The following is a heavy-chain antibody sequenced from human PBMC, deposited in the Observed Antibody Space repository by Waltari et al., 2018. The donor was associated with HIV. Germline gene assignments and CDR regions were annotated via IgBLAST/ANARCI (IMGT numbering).Heavy chain of an antibody. Sequence: QVHLEQWGAGLVKPSETLSVTCAVYNASFDTYYWTWVRQAPGKGLEWIGEVNEDGRPFYNPSLQSRASAFLDASKRQFSLRLTSATAADTAVYFCVRGPNWQLGGLDVWGRGTTVIVSS. CDR3: VRGPNWQLGGLDV. V-gene: IGHV4-34*01. J-gene: IGHJ6*02. CDR1: NASFDTYY. D-gene: IGHD1-1*01. CDR2: VNEDGRP.